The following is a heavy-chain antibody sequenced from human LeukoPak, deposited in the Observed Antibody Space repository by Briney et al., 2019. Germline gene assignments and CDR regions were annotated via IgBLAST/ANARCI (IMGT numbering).Heavy chain of an antibody. Sequence: GGSLRLSCAASGFTVSSNYMSWVRQAPGKGLEWVSVIYSGGSTYYADSVKGRFTISRDNSKNTLYLQMNSPRAEDTAVYYCARDSLAAGIFDCWGQGTLVTVSS. CDR1: GFTVSSNY. J-gene: IGHJ4*02. V-gene: IGHV3-66*01. CDR3: ARDSLAAGIFDC. CDR2: IYSGGST. D-gene: IGHD6-13*01.